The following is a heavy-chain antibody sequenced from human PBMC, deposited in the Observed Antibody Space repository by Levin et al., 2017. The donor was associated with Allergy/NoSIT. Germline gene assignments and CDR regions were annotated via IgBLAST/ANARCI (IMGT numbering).Heavy chain of an antibody. J-gene: IGHJ4*02. CDR1: XXXXSRYS. Sequence: GESLKISCAASXXXXSRYSVSWVRQSPGKGLEWVSAISGSGGSTYYADSVKGRFTISRDNSKNTLYLQMNSLRAEDTAVYYCAKDRENYGSGSYYNYWGQGTLVTVSS. D-gene: IGHD3-10*01. CDR2: ISGSGGST. V-gene: IGHV3-23*01. CDR3: AKDRENYGSGSYYNY.